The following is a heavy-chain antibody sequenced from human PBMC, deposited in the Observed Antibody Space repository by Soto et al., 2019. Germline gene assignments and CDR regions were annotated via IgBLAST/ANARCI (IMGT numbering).Heavy chain of an antibody. CDR1: GFPFSIYA. D-gene: IGHD6-19*01. CDR3: AKDSVAGQKYYFDY. CDR2: ISVSGGST. V-gene: IGHV3-23*01. Sequence: QPGGSLRLSCAASGFPFSIYAMSWVRQSPGKGLEWVSAISVSGGSTYYADSVKGRFTISRDNSKNTLYLQMNSLRAEDTAVYYCAKDSVAGQKYYFDYWGQGTRVTVSS. J-gene: IGHJ4*02.